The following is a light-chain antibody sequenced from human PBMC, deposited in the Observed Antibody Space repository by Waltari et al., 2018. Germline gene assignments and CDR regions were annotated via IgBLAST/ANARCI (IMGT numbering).Light chain of an antibody. V-gene: IGLV3-25*03. CDR1: VFTKAY. CDR3: QSTDTIGTTVV. Sequence: SYGLTQPPSVSVSPGQTARINRSGDVFTKAYGYWYQQKPGRAPVVVIFKDTERPPGIPERFSGSGSGTTVTLTITGVQAEDEADYYCQSTDTIGTTVVFGGGTRLIAL. CDR2: KDT. J-gene: IGLJ2*01.